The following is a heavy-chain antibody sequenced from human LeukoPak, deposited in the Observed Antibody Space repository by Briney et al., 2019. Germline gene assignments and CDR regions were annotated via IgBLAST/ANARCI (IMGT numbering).Heavy chain of an antibody. V-gene: IGHV3-23*01. CDR3: LLLWFGEVPHNWFDP. CDR2: ISGSGGST. Sequence: GGSLRLSCAASGFTFSSYAMSWVRQAPGKGLEWVSAISGSGGSTYYADSVKGRFTISRDNSKNTLYLQVNSLRAEDTAVYYCLLLWFGEVPHNWFDPWGQGTLVTVSS. J-gene: IGHJ5*02. D-gene: IGHD3-10*01. CDR1: GFTFSSYA.